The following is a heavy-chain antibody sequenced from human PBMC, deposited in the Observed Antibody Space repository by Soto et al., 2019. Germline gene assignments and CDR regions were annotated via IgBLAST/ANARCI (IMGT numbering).Heavy chain of an antibody. D-gene: IGHD3-3*01. CDR2: ISGSGGST. J-gene: IGHJ4*02. V-gene: IGHV3-23*01. Sequence: GGSLRLSCAASGFTFSSYAMSWVRQAPGKGLEWVSAISGSGGSTYYADSVKGRFTISRDNSKNTLYLQMNSLRAEDTAVYYWAIRLVYDFWSGYYNFDYWGQGTLVTVSS. CDR3: AIRLVYDFWSGYYNFDY. CDR1: GFTFSSYA.